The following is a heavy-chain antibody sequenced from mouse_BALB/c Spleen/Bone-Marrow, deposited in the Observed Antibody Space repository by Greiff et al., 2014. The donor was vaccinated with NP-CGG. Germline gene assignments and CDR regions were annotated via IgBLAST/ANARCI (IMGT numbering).Heavy chain of an antibody. CDR3: AQGYDWAMDY. V-gene: IGHV14-3*02. CDR2: IDPANCNT. J-gene: IGHJ4*01. D-gene: IGHD2-14*01. CDR1: GFNIKDTY. Sequence: VQLQQPGAELVKPGASVKLSCTASGFNIKDTYIHWVKQRPEQGLEWVGRIDPANCNTKYDPKFQGKATITTDTSSNTAYLQLSSLTSEDTAVYYCAQGYDWAMDYWGQGTSVTVSS.